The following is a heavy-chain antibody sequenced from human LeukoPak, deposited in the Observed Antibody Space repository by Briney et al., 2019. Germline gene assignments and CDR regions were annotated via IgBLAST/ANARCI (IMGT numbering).Heavy chain of an antibody. Sequence: GGSLRLSCAASGFTVSSNYMSWVRQAPGKGLEWVSVIYSGGSTYYADSVKGRFTISRDNAKNSLYLQMNSLRAEDTAVYYCAKCDGYSSSGYYYYYMDVWGKGTTVTVSS. CDR1: GFTVSSNY. D-gene: IGHD6-6*01. CDR2: IYSGGST. V-gene: IGHV3-66*01. CDR3: AKCDGYSSSGYYYYYMDV. J-gene: IGHJ6*03.